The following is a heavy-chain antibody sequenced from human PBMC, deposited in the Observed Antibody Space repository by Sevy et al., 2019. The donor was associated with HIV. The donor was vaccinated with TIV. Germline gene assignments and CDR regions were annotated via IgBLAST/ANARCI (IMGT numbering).Heavy chain of an antibody. Sequence: GGSLRLSCTASGFTFGDYAMSWFRQAPGKGLEWVGLIRSKAYGGTTEYAASVKGRFTISRDDSKSIAYLQMNSLKTEDTAVYYCTRETNVDIVATIRYDYWGQGTLVTVSS. CDR1: GFTFGDYA. CDR2: IRSKAYGGTT. D-gene: IGHD5-12*01. CDR3: TRETNVDIVATIRYDY. V-gene: IGHV3-49*03. J-gene: IGHJ4*02.